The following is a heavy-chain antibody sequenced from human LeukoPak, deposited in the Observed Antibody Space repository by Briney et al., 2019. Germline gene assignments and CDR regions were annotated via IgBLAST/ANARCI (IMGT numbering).Heavy chain of an antibody. J-gene: IGHJ4*02. D-gene: IGHD1-14*01. CDR2: IYYSGST. CDR1: GGSISSYY. CDR3: ARRTTGYTRGYFDY. V-gene: IGHV4-59*08. Sequence: SETLSLTCTVSGGSISSYYWSWIRQPPGKGLEWIGYIYYSGSTNYNPSLKSRVTISVDTSKNQFSLKLNSVTAADTAVYYCARRTTGYTRGYFDYWGQGTLVTVSS.